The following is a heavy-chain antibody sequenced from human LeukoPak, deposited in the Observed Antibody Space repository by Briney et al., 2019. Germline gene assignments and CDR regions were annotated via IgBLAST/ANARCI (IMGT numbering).Heavy chain of an antibody. V-gene: IGHV3-23*01. CDR3: AKGRATPDY. J-gene: IGHJ4*02. CDR1: GFSFSSYG. D-gene: IGHD1-26*01. Sequence: QAGGSLRLSCAASGFSFSSYGMSWVRQAPGKGLEWVSSISGTGGGTYYADSVKGRFTISRDNSKKTLYLQMNSLRAEDTAVYYCAKGRATPDYWGQGTLVTVSS. CDR2: ISGTGGGT.